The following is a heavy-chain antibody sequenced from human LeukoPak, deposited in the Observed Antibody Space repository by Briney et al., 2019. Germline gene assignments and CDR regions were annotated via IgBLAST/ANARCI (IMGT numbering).Heavy chain of an antibody. Sequence: GGSLRLSCSASGFTFSSYAMHWVRQAPGKGLEYVSAISSNGGSTYYADSVKGRFTISRDNSKNTLYLQMSSLRAEDTAVCYCVKDSVPFDYYGSGSYGYWGQGTLVTVSS. CDR1: GFTFSSYA. D-gene: IGHD3-10*01. CDR2: ISSNGGST. CDR3: VKDSVPFDYYGSGSYGY. J-gene: IGHJ4*02. V-gene: IGHV3-64D*06.